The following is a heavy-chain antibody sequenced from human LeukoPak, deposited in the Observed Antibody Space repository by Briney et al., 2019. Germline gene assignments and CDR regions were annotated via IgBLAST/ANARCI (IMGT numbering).Heavy chain of an antibody. CDR1: GGSVSSGSYY. J-gene: IGHJ4*02. V-gene: IGHV4-61*01. D-gene: IGHD3-16*02. Sequence: SETLSLTCTVSGGSVSSGSYYWSWIRQPPGKGLEWIGYIYYSGSTNYNPSLKSRVTISVDTSKNQFSLKLSSVTAADTAVYYCACYVWGSCRFDYWGQGTLVTVSS. CDR3: ACYVWGSCRFDY. CDR2: IYYSGST.